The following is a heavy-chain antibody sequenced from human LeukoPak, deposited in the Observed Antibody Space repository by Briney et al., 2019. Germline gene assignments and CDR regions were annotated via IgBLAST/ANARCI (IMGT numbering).Heavy chain of an antibody. CDR2: ISSGSLYI. D-gene: IGHD2-15*01. V-gene: IGHV3-21*01. CDR3: ARSGGSRGDAFDI. J-gene: IGHJ3*02. Sequence: PGGSLRLSCAASGFTFSSYNMNWVRQAPGKGLEWVSFISSGSLYIYYADSLKGRFTISRANAKNSLYLQMNSLRADDTAVYYCARSGGSRGDAFDIWGQGTMVTVSS. CDR1: GFTFSSYN.